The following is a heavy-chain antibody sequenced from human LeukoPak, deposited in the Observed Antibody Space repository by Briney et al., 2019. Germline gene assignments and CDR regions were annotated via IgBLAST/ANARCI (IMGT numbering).Heavy chain of an antibody. D-gene: IGHD1-1*01. J-gene: IGHJ4*02. CDR1: GFTFSSYE. Sequence: GSLRLSCAASGFTFSSYEMNWVRQAPGKGLEWVSYISSSGSTIYYADSVKGRFTISRDNAKNSLNLQMNSLRAEDTAVYYCARDVGTYDYWGQGTLVTVSS. V-gene: IGHV3-48*03. CDR3: ARDVGTYDY. CDR2: ISSSGSTI.